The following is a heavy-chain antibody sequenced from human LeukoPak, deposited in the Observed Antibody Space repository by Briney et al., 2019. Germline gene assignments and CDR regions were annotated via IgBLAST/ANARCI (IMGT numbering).Heavy chain of an antibody. CDR1: GGTFSSYA. CDR2: IIPIFGTA. D-gene: IGHD1-14*01. CDR3: AKPARTDYADY. Sequence: ASVKVSCKASGGTFSSYAISWVRQAPGQGLEWMGGIIPIFGTANYAQKFQGRVTITADKSTSTAYMELSSLRSEDTAVYYCAKPARTDYADYWGQGTLVTVSS. V-gene: IGHV1-69*06. J-gene: IGHJ4*02.